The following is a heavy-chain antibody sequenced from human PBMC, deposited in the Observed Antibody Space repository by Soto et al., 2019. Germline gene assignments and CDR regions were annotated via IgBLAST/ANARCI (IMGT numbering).Heavy chain of an antibody. J-gene: IGHJ6*03. CDR3: ARGGISHWAYFYYMDV. D-gene: IGHD2-21*01. CDR2: INHLGST. Sequence: ETLSLTCVVSGGSLSDYFLSWIRQPPGMALEWIGEINHLGSTNYNPSLKSRVTMSVDTSKNQFSLTLNSVTAADTATYYCARGGISHWAYFYYMDVWDRGTTV. V-gene: IGHV4-34*01. CDR1: GGSLSDYF.